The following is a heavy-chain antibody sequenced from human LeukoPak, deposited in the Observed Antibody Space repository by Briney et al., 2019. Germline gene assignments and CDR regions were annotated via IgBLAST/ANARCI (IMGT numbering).Heavy chain of an antibody. CDR1: GGSFSSSDYY. J-gene: IGHJ4*02. D-gene: IGHD3-22*01. Sequence: SETLSLTCTVSGGSFSSSDYYCSWIRQPPGKGLEWIGYIHYSGSTFYNPSLKSRVTISEDTSKNQISLKLSSVTAADTAVYYCARVRGYYDSSGYDYWGQGTLVTVSS. V-gene: IGHV4-30-4*02. CDR2: IHYSGST. CDR3: ARVRGYYDSSGYDY.